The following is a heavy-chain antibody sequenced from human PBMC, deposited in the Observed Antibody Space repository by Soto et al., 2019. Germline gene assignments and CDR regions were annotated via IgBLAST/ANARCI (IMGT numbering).Heavy chain of an antibody. V-gene: IGHV1-2*02. Sequence: ASVKISCKASGYTFTDYHIHWVRQAPGQGLEFMGWINANNGGAGSAQQFQGRVTVTRDTSITTVYMELSNLRSDDTAVYYCAREGGSETLQPSYNWFDTWGQGTLVTVSS. CDR1: GYTFTDYH. D-gene: IGHD6-25*01. CDR3: AREGGSETLQPSYNWFDT. J-gene: IGHJ5*02. CDR2: INANNGGA.